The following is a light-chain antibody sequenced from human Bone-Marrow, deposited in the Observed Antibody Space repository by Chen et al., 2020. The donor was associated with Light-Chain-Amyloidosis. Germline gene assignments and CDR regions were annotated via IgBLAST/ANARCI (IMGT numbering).Light chain of an antibody. J-gene: IGLJ2*01. CDR3: QSADTNGVV. CDR1: ILAQHF. V-gene: IGLV3-25*03. Sequence: NELTQPPSVSVSPGQTARITCSGNILAQHFAYWYQQKPGQAPVALRFKDSEWPSGIPERFSGSSSGALVTLAISGGQAEDEADYYGQSADTNGVVFGGGTKRIVL. CDR2: KDS.